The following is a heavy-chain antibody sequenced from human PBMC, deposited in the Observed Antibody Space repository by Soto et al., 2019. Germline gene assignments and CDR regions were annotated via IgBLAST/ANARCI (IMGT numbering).Heavy chain of an antibody. V-gene: IGHV3-23*01. Sequence: GGSLRLSCAASGFTFSSYAMNWVRQAPGKGLEWVAGVSHSGGSTYYADSVMGRFAVSRDLSKNTLFLQMNSLRVEDTAVYYCAKGDRDRWHVLDYWGQGTLVTVSS. J-gene: IGHJ4*02. CDR1: GFTFSSYA. CDR2: VSHSGGST. CDR3: AKGDRDRWHVLDY. D-gene: IGHD3-22*01.